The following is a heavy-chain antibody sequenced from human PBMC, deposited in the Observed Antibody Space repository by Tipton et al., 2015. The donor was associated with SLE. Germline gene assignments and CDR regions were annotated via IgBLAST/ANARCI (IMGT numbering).Heavy chain of an antibody. CDR3: ARHGLLEAEYCQH. CDR2: IDPSDSYT. CDR1: GYSFTSYW. J-gene: IGHJ1*01. V-gene: IGHV5-10-1*01. D-gene: IGHD5-24*01. Sequence: QLVQSGAEVKKPGESLRISCQGSGYSFTSYWITWVRQMPGKGLEWMGTIDPSDSYTNYSPSFQGHVTISADKSINTAYLQWSSLKASDTAMYYCARHGLLEAEYCQHWGQGTLVTVSS.